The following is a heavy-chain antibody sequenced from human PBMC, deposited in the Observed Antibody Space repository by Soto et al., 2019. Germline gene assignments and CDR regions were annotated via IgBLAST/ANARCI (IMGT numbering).Heavy chain of an antibody. CDR2: ISGSGGST. CDR1: GFTFSSYA. D-gene: IGHD6-19*01. V-gene: IGHV3-23*01. CDR3: AKTIAVAGYN. J-gene: IGHJ4*02. Sequence: EVQLLESGGGLVQPGGSLRLSCAASGFTFSSYAMSWVRQAPGKGLEWVSAISGSGGSTYYAASVKGRCTISRVNAKNTLCLQMNSRRAEDTAVFYLAKTIAVAGYNGGRGTLVSFAS.